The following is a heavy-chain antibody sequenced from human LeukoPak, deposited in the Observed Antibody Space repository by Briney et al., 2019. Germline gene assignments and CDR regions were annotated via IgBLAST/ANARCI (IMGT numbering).Heavy chain of an antibody. D-gene: IGHD3-3*01. J-gene: IGHJ4*02. CDR1: GFTVSSNY. V-gene: IGHV3-66*01. Sequence: GGSLRLSCAASGFTVSSNYMSWVRQAPGKGLEWVSVIYNGGSTYYADSVKGRFTISRDNSKNTLYLQMNSLRAEDTAVYYCARGVGPSLNDFSSGYYTELDLWGQGTLVTVSS. CDR2: IYNGGST. CDR3: ARGVGPSLNDFSSGYYTELDL.